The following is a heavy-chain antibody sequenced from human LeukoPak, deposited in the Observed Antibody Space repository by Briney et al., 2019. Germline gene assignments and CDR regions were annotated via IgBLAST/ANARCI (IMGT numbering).Heavy chain of an antibody. Sequence: GGSLRLSCAASGFTFRDYSMNWVRQAPGKGPECVSYISPTSSNIFYVDSVKGRFTTSRDNAKNSLYLQMNSLRAEDTAVYYCARDVRYGDYAGWFDPWGQGTLVTVSS. D-gene: IGHD4-17*01. CDR1: GFTFRDYS. CDR3: ARDVRYGDYAGWFDP. V-gene: IGHV3-48*04. J-gene: IGHJ5*02. CDR2: ISPTSSNI.